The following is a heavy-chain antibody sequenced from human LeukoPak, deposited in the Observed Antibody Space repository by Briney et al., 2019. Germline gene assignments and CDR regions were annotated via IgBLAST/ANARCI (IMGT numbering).Heavy chain of an antibody. CDR3: TRGKDGGNPYYYDY. CDR2: VRGSPYGATT. CDR1: VFIFRDFA. Sequence: GGSLRLSCTTSVFIFRDFAMTWVRQAPGKGLEWVGFVRGSPYGATTEYAASVKGGFTISRDDSKSIAYLQMNSLKTEDTGVYYCTRGKDGGNPYYYDYWGQGTLVIVSS. V-gene: IGHV3-49*04. D-gene: IGHD4-23*01. J-gene: IGHJ4*02.